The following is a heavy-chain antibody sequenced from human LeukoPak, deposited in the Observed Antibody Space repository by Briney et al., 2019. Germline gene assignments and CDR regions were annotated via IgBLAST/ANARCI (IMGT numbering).Heavy chain of an antibody. D-gene: IGHD2-15*01. Sequence: ASVKVSCEASGYTFTGYYMHWVRQAPGQGLEWMGWINPNSGGTNYVQKFQGWVTMTRDTSISTAYMGLSRLRSDDTAVYYCARDRGVDLGYCSGGSCSSYNWFDPWGQGTLVTVSS. CDR2: INPNSGGT. J-gene: IGHJ5*02. V-gene: IGHV1-2*04. CDR1: GYTFTGYY. CDR3: ARDRGVDLGYCSGGSCSSYNWFDP.